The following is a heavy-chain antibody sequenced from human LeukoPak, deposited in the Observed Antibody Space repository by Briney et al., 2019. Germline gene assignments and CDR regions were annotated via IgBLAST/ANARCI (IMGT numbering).Heavy chain of an antibody. CDR1: GYTFTSYG. CDR3: AREGSSWYENWFDP. CDR2: ISAYNGNT. Sequence: ASVKVSCKASGYTFTSYGISWVRQAPGQRLEWMGWISAYNGNTNYAQKLQGRVTMTTDTSTSTAYMELRSLRSDDTAVYYCAREGSSWYENWFDPWGQGTLVTVSS. J-gene: IGHJ5*02. D-gene: IGHD6-13*01. V-gene: IGHV1-18*01.